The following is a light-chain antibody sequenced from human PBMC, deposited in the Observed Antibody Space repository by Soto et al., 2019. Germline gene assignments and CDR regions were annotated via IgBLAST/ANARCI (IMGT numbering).Light chain of an antibody. CDR3: QQYGSSPRRT. V-gene: IGKV3-20*01. Sequence: EIVLTQSPGTLSLSPGERATLSCRASQSVSSSYLAWYQQKPGQAPRLLIYGASSRATGIPDRFRGSGSGPDFTLTISRLEPEDFAVYYCQQYGSSPRRTFGQGTKVEIK. CDR2: GAS. CDR1: QSVSSSY. J-gene: IGKJ1*01.